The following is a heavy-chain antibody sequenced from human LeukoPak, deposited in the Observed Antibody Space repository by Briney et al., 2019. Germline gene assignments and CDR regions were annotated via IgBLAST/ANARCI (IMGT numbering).Heavy chain of an antibody. V-gene: IGHV1-46*01. D-gene: IGHD4-17*01. J-gene: IGHJ3*02. CDR2: INPSGGST. CDR1: GYTFTSYY. Sequence: ASVKVSCKASGYTFTSYYMHWVRQAPGQGLEWMGIINPSGGSTSYAQKFQGRVTMTRDTSISTAYMELSRLRSDDTAVYYCARDKGHDYGDYVRERGAFDIWGQGTMVTVSS. CDR3: ARDKGHDYGDYVRERGAFDI.